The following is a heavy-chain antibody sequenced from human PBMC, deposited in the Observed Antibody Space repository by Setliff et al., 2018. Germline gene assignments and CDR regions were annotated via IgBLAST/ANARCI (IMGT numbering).Heavy chain of an antibody. V-gene: IGHV4-4*02. CDR3: ASLSVGGWTDAFDI. CDR2: IYHSGST. J-gene: IGHJ3*02. D-gene: IGHD6-19*01. Sequence: KPSETLSLTCAVSGGSISSSNWWSWVRQPPGEGLEWIGEIYHSGSTNYNTSLKSRVTISVDKSKNQFSLKLSSVTAADTAVYYCASLSVGGWTDAFDIWGQGTMVTVSS. CDR1: GGSISSSNW.